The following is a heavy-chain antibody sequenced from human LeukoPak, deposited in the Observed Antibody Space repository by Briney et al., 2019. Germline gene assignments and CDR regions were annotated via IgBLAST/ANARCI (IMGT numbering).Heavy chain of an antibody. CDR1: GFTFSTYW. CDR3: ARDDYSAFDY. CDR2: INGDGSST. Sequence: PGGSLRLSCAASGFTFSTYWMHWVRQAPGKGLMWVSRINGDGSSTSYADSVKGRFTISRDNAKDTLYLQMNSLRADDTAVYYCARDDYSAFDYWGQGTLVTVSS. J-gene: IGHJ4*02. V-gene: IGHV3-74*01. D-gene: IGHD4/OR15-4a*01.